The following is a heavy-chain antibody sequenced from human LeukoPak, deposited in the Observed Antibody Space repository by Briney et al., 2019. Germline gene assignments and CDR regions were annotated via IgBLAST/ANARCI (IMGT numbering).Heavy chain of an antibody. J-gene: IGHJ6*02. D-gene: IGHD3-22*01. V-gene: IGHV1-69*04. CDR3: ARTNYYDSSGYQGAGTYYYGMDV. Sequence: ASVKVSCKASGGTFSSYAITWVRQAPGQGLEWVGRIIPILGMTTYAQKFQGRVTIIADRSTSTAYMELSSLRSDDTAVYYCARTNYYDSSGYQGAGTYYYGMDVWGPGTTVTVSS. CDR2: IIPILGMT. CDR1: GGTFSSYA.